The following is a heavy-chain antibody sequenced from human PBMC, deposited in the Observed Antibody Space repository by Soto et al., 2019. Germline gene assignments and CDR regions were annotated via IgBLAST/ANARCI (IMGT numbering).Heavy chain of an antibody. V-gene: IGHV4-59*08. CDR1: GGSISSYY. D-gene: IGHD2-2*02. J-gene: IGHJ5*02. CDR2: IYYSGST. Sequence: QVQLQESGPGLVKPSETLSLTCTVSGGSISSYYWNWIRQPPGKGLEWIGYIYYSGSTNYNPSLKSRVTISVDTSKNQFSLKLSSGTAADTAVYYCARHVEALVYLNWFDPWGQGTLVTVSS. CDR3: ARHVEALVYLNWFDP.